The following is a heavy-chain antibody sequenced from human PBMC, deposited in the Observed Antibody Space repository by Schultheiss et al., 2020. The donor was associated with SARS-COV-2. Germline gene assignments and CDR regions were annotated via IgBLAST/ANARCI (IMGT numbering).Heavy chain of an antibody. J-gene: IGHJ6*03. Sequence: GGSLRLSCTASGITFSSYSMNWVRQAPGKGLEWVSSISSSSSYIYYADSVKGRFTISRDNAKNSLYLQMNSLRAEDTAVYYCARDDCSSTSCYYYYYYMEVWGKGTTVTVSS. CDR1: GITFSSYS. CDR2: ISSSSSYI. D-gene: IGHD2-2*01. V-gene: IGHV3-21*01. CDR3: ARDDCSSTSCYYYYYYMEV.